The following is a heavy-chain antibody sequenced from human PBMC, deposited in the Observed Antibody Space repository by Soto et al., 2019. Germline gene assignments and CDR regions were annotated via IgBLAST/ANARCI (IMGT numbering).Heavy chain of an antibody. V-gene: IGHV3-48*02. J-gene: IGHJ3*02. Sequence: GGSLRLSCAASGFTFSSYSMNWVRQAPGKGLEWVSYISSSSSTIYYADSVKGRFTISRDNAKNSRYLQMNSLRDEDTAVYYCARVAHYSGSYYAFDIWGQGTMVTVSS. CDR2: ISSSSSTI. CDR1: GFTFSSYS. D-gene: IGHD1-26*01. CDR3: ARVAHYSGSYYAFDI.